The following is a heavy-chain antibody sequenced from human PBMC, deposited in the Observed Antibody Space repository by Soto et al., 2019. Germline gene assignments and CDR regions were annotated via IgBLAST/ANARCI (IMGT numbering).Heavy chain of an antibody. D-gene: IGHD2-2*01. CDR3: ARVRQYCSSTSCYPYGMDV. Sequence: TSETLSLTCAVYGGSFSGYYWSWIRQPPGQWLEWIGEINHSGSTNYNPSLKSRVTISVDTSKNQFSLKLSSVTAADTALYYCARVRQYCSSTSCYPYGMDVWGQGTTVTVSS. CDR2: INHSGST. CDR1: GGSFSGYY. J-gene: IGHJ6*02. V-gene: IGHV4-34*01.